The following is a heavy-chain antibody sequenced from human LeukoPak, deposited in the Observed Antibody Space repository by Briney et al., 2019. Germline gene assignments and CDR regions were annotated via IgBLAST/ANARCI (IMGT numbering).Heavy chain of an antibody. CDR3: ARAHPGYYYYYGMDV. V-gene: IGHV3-21*01. CDR2: ISSSSSYI. Sequence: GGSLRLSCAASGFTFSSYSMNWVRQAPGKGLEWVSSISSSSSYIYYADSVKGRFTISRDNSKNTLYLQMNSLRAEDTAVYYCARAHPGYYYYYGMDVWGQGTTVTVSS. CDR1: GFTFSSYS. J-gene: IGHJ6*02.